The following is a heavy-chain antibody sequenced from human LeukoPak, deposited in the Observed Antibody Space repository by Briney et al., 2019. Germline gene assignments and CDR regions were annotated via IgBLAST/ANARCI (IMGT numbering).Heavy chain of an antibody. CDR1: GYTFTSYG. D-gene: IGHD6-19*01. V-gene: IGHV1-18*01. CDR3: ARPQGSGWTNYYGMDV. CDR2: ISAYNGNT. J-gene: IGHJ6*02. Sequence: ASVKVSCKASGYTFTSYGISWVRQAPGQGLEWMGWISAYNGNTNYAQKLQGRVTMTTDTSTSTAYMELSSLRSDETAVYYCARPQGSGWTNYYGMDVWGQGTTVTVSS.